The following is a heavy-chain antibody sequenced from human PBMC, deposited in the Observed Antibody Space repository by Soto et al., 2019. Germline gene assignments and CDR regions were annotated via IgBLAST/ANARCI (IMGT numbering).Heavy chain of an antibody. CDR1: GCSFTNYW. Sequence: GESLKISCKGSGCSFTNYWIAWVRQMPGKGLEWMGIIYPADSEVKYSPSFQGQVTISADKSISTAYLQWHSVKSSDTAIYYCARLYGSGWFYYNHWGQGTLVTVSS. J-gene: IGHJ4*02. V-gene: IGHV5-51*01. D-gene: IGHD6-19*01. CDR3: ARLYGSGWFYYNH. CDR2: IYPADSEV.